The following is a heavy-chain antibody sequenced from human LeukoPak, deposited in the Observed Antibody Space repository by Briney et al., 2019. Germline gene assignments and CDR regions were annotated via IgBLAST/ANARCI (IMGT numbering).Heavy chain of an antibody. Sequence: GESLKIYCKGSGYSFSNYWIGWVRQMPGKGLEWMGIIYPGDSDTRYSPSFQGQVTISADKSISTAYLQWSSLKASDTAMYYCARARAGILMAVADYYFDYGGQGTRSPSPQ. CDR2: IYPGDSDT. D-gene: IGHD6-19*01. CDR3: ARARAGILMAVADYYFDY. J-gene: IGHJ4*02. CDR1: GYSFSNYW. V-gene: IGHV5-51*01.